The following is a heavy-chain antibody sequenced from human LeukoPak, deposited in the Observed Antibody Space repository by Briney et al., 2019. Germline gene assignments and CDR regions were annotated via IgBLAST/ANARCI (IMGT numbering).Heavy chain of an antibody. Sequence: GGSLRLSCIASGFNFNTYEMNWVRQAPGKGLEWVSYICGRGTTKYYADSVKGRFTISRDNSQNTLYLQMNSLRPEDTAVYYCTRLLYYYDSTIYQRYFDYWGQGTLVTVSS. V-gene: IGHV3-48*03. J-gene: IGHJ4*02. CDR1: GFNFNTYE. CDR2: ICGRGTTK. D-gene: IGHD3-22*01. CDR3: TRLLYYYDSTIYQRYFDY.